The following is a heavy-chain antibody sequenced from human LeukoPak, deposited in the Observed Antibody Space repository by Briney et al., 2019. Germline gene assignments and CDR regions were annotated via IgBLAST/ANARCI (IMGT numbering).Heavy chain of an antibody. D-gene: IGHD6-13*01. V-gene: IGHV3-23*01. CDR1: GFTFSSYA. Sequence: PGGSLRLSCAASGFTFSSYAMSWVRQTPGKGLEWVSAISGSGGSTYYADSVKGRFTISRDNSKNTLYLQMNSLRAEDTAVYYCAKWYSSSSTSYYFDYWGQGTLVTVSS. J-gene: IGHJ4*02. CDR3: AKWYSSSSTSYYFDY. CDR2: ISGSGGST.